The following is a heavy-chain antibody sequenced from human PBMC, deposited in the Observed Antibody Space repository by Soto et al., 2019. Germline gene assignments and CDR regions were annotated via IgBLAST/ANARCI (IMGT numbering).Heavy chain of an antibody. CDR3: AKWEGLGSDYYYYAMDV. Sequence: LSLTCTVSGGSISSGGYYWTWIRQHPGKGLEWIAYIYHSGYTFYNPSLKSRVTMSVDTSKNQFSLKLRSVTAADTAVYYCAKWEGLGSDYYYYAMDVWGQGTTVTVSS. V-gene: IGHV4-31*03. CDR2: IYHSGYT. D-gene: IGHD1-26*01. CDR1: GGSISSGGYY. J-gene: IGHJ6*02.